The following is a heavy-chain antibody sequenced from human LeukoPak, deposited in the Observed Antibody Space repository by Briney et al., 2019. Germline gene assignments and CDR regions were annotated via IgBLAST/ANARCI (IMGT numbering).Heavy chain of an antibody. CDR1: GFTFSSYG. J-gene: IGHJ4*02. Sequence: PGGSLRLSCAASGFTFSSYGMHWVRQAPGKGLEWVAFIRYDGSNKYYADSVKGRFTISSDNSKNTLYLQMNSLRAEDTAVYYCAKPRWTGYYRAPNDYWGQGTLVTVSS. CDR3: AKPRWTGYYRAPNDY. CDR2: IRYDGSNK. D-gene: IGHD3/OR15-3a*01. V-gene: IGHV3-30*02.